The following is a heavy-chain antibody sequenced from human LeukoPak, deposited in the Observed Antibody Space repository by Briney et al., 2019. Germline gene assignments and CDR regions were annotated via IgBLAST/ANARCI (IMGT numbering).Heavy chain of an antibody. Sequence: AGSLRLSCAASGFTLSSYCMHWVRQAPGNGLVWVSRINSEGSSTSYADSVKGRFTISRDNAKNTLYLQMNSLRAEDTAVYYCARVSSAWYSDYWGQGTLVTVSS. CDR2: INSEGSST. D-gene: IGHD6-19*01. V-gene: IGHV3-74*01. CDR3: ARVSSAWYSDY. J-gene: IGHJ4*02. CDR1: GFTLSSYC.